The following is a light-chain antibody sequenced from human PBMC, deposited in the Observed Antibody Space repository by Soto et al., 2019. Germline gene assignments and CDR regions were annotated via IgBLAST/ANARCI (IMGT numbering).Light chain of an antibody. CDR1: QTVNTW. Sequence: IQLTQSPSTLSASVGDRVTITCRANQTVNTWLAWFQQKPGKAPGLLIYKASTLVSGVPLRFSGSGSDTEFTLTIKSLQPDDSATYFCQQYNNYWTFGQGTKVEIK. J-gene: IGKJ1*01. CDR2: KAS. V-gene: IGKV1-5*03. CDR3: QQYNNYWT.